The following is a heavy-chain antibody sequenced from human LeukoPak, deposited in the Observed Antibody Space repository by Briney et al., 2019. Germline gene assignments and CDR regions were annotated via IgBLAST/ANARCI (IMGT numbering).Heavy chain of an antibody. CDR3: TSFFETN. Sequence: GGSLRLPCAASGFTFSTTAMSWVRQAPGKGLVWVSHVNNDGSATSYADSVKGRFTISRDSAKNTVYLHMNSLRVEDTAVYYCTSFFETNWGQGALVTVSS. V-gene: IGHV3-74*01. J-gene: IGHJ4*02. CDR2: VNNDGSAT. CDR1: GFTFSTTA. D-gene: IGHD2/OR15-2a*01.